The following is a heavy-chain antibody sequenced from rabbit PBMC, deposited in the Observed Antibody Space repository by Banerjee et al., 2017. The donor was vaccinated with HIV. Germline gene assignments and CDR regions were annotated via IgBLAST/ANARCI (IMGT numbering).Heavy chain of an antibody. CDR3: ARGVYPGNTDYNYYFDL. V-gene: IGHV1S40*01. D-gene: IGHD8-1*01. J-gene: IGHJ4*01. CDR2: IYTGSSGST. CDR1: GFDFRTNA. Sequence: QSLEESGGDLVKPGASLTLTCKASGFDFRTNAMCWVCQAPGKGPEWIACIYTGSSGSTYYASWAKGRFTISKTSSTTVTLQMTSLTAADTATYFCARGVYPGNTDYNYYFDLWGPGTLVTVS.